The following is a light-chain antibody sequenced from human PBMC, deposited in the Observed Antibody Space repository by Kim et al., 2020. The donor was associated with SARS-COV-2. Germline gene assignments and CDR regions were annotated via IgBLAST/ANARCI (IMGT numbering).Light chain of an antibody. Sequence: EIVMTQSPATLSVSPGERATLSCRASQSVSSKLAWYQHKPGQAPRLLIYCASTRATGIPARFSGSGSGTEFTLTISSLQSEDLAVYYCQQYNNWPPWTFGQGTKVDIK. V-gene: IGKV3-15*01. J-gene: IGKJ1*01. CDR2: CAS. CDR3: QQYNNWPPWT. CDR1: QSVSSK.